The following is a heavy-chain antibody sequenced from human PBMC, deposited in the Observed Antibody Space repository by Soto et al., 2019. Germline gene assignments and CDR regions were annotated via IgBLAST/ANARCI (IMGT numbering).Heavy chain of an antibody. Sequence: KPSETLSLTCTVSGGSISSYYWSWIRQPPGKGLEWIGYIYYSGSTNYNPSLKSRVTISVDTSKNQFSLKLSSVTAADTAVYYCARSYYYDSSGAATGYGMDVWGQGTTVTVSS. D-gene: IGHD3-22*01. CDR3: ARSYYYDSSGAATGYGMDV. CDR1: GGSISSYY. J-gene: IGHJ6*02. V-gene: IGHV4-59*01. CDR2: IYYSGST.